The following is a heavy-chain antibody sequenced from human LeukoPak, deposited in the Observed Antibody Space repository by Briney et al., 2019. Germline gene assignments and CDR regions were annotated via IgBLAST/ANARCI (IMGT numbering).Heavy chain of an antibody. CDR2: INPNSGGT. CDR3: AGGLSIAARPSYFQH. J-gene: IGHJ1*01. V-gene: IGHV1-2*02. D-gene: IGHD6-6*01. Sequence: GASVKVSCKASGYTFTGYYMHWVRQAPGQGLEWMGWINPNSGGTNYAQKFQGRVTMIRDTSISTAYMELSRLRSDDTAVYYCAGGLSIAARPSYFQHWGQGTLVTVSS. CDR1: GYTFTGYY.